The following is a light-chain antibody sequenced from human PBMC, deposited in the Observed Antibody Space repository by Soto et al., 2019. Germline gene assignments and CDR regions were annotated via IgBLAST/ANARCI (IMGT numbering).Light chain of an antibody. Sequence: QPALTQPASVSGSPGQSITISCTGTSSDVGAYNYVSWYQQHPGKAPKLMIYDVSNRPSGVSNRFSGSKSVNTASLTISGLQAEDEADYYCSSYTSSSTVIFGGGTKLTVL. CDR1: SSDVGAYNY. CDR3: SSYTSSSTVI. V-gene: IGLV2-14*03. J-gene: IGLJ2*01. CDR2: DVS.